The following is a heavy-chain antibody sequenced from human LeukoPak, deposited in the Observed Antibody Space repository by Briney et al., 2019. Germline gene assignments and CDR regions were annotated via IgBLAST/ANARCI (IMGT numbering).Heavy chain of an antibody. D-gene: IGHD4-17*01. CDR2: IKQDGSEK. Sequence: GGSLRLSCAASGFTFSSYWMSWVRQAPGKGLEWVANIKQDGSEKYYVDSVKGRFTISRDNAKNSLYLQMNSLRAEDTAVYYCAREGNPYIYYGDPNYFDYGGQGTLVTVSS. CDR1: GFTFSSYW. CDR3: AREGNPYIYYGDPNYFDY. J-gene: IGHJ4*02. V-gene: IGHV3-7*03.